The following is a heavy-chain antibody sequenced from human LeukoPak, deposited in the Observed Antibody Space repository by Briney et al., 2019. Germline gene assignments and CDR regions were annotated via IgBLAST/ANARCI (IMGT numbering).Heavy chain of an antibody. CDR3: AKDSSLIYGRGTPLAKAFDI. CDR2: ISWNSGTI. V-gene: IGHV3-9*01. Sequence: QPGGSLRLSCAASGFTFDDYAMHWVRQAPGKGLEWVSGISWNSGTIGYADSVKGRFTISRDNAKNSLYLQMNSPRAEDTALYYCAKDSSLIYGRGTPLAKAFDIWGQGTMVTVSS. CDR1: GFTFDDYA. J-gene: IGHJ3*02. D-gene: IGHD1-14*01.